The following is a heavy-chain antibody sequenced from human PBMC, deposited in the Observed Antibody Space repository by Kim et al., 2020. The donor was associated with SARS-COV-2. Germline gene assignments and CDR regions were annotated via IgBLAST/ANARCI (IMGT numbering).Heavy chain of an antibody. J-gene: IGHJ5*02. V-gene: IGHV4-59*13. CDR2: IYYRGST. Sequence: RQPPRKELEWIRYIYYRGSTNYNPTLKSRVIMSVDTSKNQFSLKMTSVTAADTAVYYCTRETEYNWFDTWGQGTLVIVSS. CDR3: TRETEYNWFDT.